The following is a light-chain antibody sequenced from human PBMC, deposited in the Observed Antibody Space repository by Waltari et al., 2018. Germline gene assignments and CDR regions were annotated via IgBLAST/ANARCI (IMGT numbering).Light chain of an antibody. CDR2: GAS. CDR3: QQYNNWPLYT. CDR1: QSLGTN. V-gene: IGKV3-15*01. Sequence: ETVMTQSPATLSVSPVGRATLSCRASQSLGTNLAWYQQKPGQAPRLLIYGASSRATGVPARFSGSGSGTDFTLTISSLQSEDFVVYYCQQYNNWPLYTFGQGTKLEI. J-gene: IGKJ2*01.